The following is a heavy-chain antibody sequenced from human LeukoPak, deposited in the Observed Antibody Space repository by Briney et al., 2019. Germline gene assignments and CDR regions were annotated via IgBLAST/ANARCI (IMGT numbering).Heavy chain of an antibody. V-gene: IGHV3-33*06. J-gene: IGHJ4*02. CDR2: IWYDGSNK. Sequence: GGSLRLSCAASGFTFSSYDMHWVRQAPGKGLEWVAVIWYDGSNKYYADSVKGRFTISRDNSKNTLYLQMNSLRAEDTAVYYCAKGAGGSGWYRLDYWGQGTLVTVSS. CDR1: GFTFSSYD. D-gene: IGHD6-19*01. CDR3: AKGAGGSGWYRLDY.